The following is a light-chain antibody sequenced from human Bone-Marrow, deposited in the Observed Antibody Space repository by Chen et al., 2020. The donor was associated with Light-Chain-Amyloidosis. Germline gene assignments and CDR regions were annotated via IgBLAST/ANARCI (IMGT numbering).Light chain of an antibody. CDR2: ADS. CDR1: NIGSTS. Sequence: SYVLTQPSSVSVAPGQKATIACGGNNIGSTSVHWYQQPPGQAPLLVVYADSDRPSGIPERLSGSNSGNTATLTISRVEAGDEADYYCQVWDRSSDRPVFGGGTKLTVL. J-gene: IGLJ3*02. V-gene: IGLV3-21*02. CDR3: QVWDRSSDRPV.